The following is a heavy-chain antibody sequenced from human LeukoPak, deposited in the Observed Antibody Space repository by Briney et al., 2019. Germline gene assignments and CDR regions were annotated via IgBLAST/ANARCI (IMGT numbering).Heavy chain of an antibody. CDR1: GFTFSSYW. J-gene: IGHJ3*02. CDR3: AKVPYYYDSSGSLAFDI. D-gene: IGHD3-22*01. V-gene: IGHV3-33*06. CDR2: IWYDGSNK. Sequence: GGSLRLSCAASGFTFSSYWMTWVRQAPGKGLEWVAVIWYDGSNKYYADSVKGRFTISRDNSKNTLYLQMNSLRAEDTAVYYCAKVPYYYDSSGSLAFDIWGQGTMVTVSS.